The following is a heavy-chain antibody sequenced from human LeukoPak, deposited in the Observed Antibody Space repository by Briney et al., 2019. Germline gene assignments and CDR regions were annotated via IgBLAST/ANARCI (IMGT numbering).Heavy chain of an antibody. J-gene: IGHJ2*01. CDR3: ARGPTTVDWYFDL. V-gene: IGHV4-30-4*08. D-gene: IGHD4-23*01. CDR1: GGSISSGDYY. Sequence: LSLTCTVSGGSISSGDYYWSWIRQPPGKGLEWIGYIYYSGSTYYNPSLKSRVTISVDTSKNQFSLKLSSVTAADTAVYYCARGPTTVDWYFDLWGRGTLVTVSS. CDR2: IYYSGST.